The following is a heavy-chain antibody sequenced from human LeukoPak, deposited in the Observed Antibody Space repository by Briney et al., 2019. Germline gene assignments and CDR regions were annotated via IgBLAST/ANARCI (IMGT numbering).Heavy chain of an antibody. CDR3: ASRHCSSTSCSNLPDAFDI. Sequence: SETLSLTCTVSGGSISSGGYYWSWIRQPPGKGQEWIGYIYYSGSTYYNPSLKSRVTISVDTSKNQFSLKLSSVTAADTAVYYCASRHCSSTSCSNLPDAFDIWGQGTMVTVSS. CDR2: IYYSGST. V-gene: IGHV4-30-4*01. D-gene: IGHD2-2*01. J-gene: IGHJ3*02. CDR1: GGSISSGGYY.